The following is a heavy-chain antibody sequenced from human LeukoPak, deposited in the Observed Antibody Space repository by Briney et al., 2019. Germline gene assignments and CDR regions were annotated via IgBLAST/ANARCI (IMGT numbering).Heavy chain of an antibody. V-gene: IGHV1-2*02. J-gene: IGHJ4*02. CDR3: ARDLHPPAYGYDSY. CDR1: GYTFTGYY. CDR2: INPNSGGT. D-gene: IGHD5-18*01. Sequence: ASVKVSCKASGYTFTGYYMHWVRQAPGQGLEWMGWINPNSGGTNYAQKFQGRVTMTRDTSIRTAYMELSRLRSDDTAVYYCARDLHPPAYGYDSYWGQGTLVTVSS.